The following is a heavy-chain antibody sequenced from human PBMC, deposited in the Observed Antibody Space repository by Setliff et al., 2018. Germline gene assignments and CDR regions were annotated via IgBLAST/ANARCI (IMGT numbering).Heavy chain of an antibody. CDR2: IGDGGGGT. CDR3: ARSPANGGHDAFDI. CDR1: GFTFSNHW. D-gene: IGHD6-25*01. V-gene: IGHV3-74*01. Sequence: LRLSCAASGFTFSNHWMHWVRQAPGKGLVWVSRIGDGGGGTTYADSVKGRFTISRDNAKNTLYLQMNSLRVEDTAVYYCARSPANGGHDAFDIWGQGTMVTVSS. J-gene: IGHJ3*02.